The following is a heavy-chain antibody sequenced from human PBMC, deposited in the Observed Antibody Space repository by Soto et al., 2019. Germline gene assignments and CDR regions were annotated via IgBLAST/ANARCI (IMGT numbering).Heavy chain of an antibody. CDR2: MYYSGST. CDR1: GDSITSSSHY. Sequence: SETLSLTCTVSGDSITSSSHYWGWIRQPPGKGLECIVNMYYSGSTTYNPSFKSRVTISVDRPKNQFSLRLTSVTAADTAVYYCARNSPLFENDYYGLVVWGPGTSVTVSS. V-gene: IGHV4-61*05. D-gene: IGHD3-10*01. CDR3: ARNSPLFENDYYGLVV. J-gene: IGHJ6*02.